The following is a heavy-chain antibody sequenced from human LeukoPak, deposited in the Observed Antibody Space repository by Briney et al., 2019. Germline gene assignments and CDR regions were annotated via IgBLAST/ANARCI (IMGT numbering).Heavy chain of an antibody. CDR1: GGSISSGSYY. Sequence: SQTLSLTCTVSGGSISSGSYYWSWIRQPAGKGLEWIGRIYTSGSTNYNPSLKSRVTISVDTSKNQFSLKLSSVTAADTAVYCCARKLTGGFLFDYWGQGTLVTVSS. V-gene: IGHV4-61*02. J-gene: IGHJ4*02. D-gene: IGHD7-27*01. CDR3: ARKLTGGFLFDY. CDR2: IYTSGST.